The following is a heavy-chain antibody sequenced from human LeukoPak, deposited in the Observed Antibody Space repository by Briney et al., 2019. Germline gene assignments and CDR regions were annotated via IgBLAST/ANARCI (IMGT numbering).Heavy chain of an antibody. Sequence: SETLSLTCTVSGGSISNNYWSWIRQPPGKGLEWIGYIYYSGSTIYNPSLKSRVTISLDTSRNLVSLKLSSVTAADTAVYYCARLGVVTATLDPWGQGTLVTVSS. D-gene: IGHD4-23*01. CDR3: ARLGVVTATLDP. CDR1: GGSISNNY. V-gene: IGHV4-59*08. J-gene: IGHJ5*02. CDR2: IYYSGST.